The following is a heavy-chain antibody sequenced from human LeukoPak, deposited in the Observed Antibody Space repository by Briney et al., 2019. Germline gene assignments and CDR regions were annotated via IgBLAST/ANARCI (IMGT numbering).Heavy chain of an antibody. CDR3: ARYSGYDYGLDY. CDR2: IYYSGST. Sequence: SETLSLTCTVSGGSISSYYWSWIRQPPGKGLEWIGYIYYSGSTNYNPSLKSRVTISVDTSKNQFSLKLSSVTAADTAVYYCARYSGYDYGLDYWGQGTLVTVSS. CDR1: GGSISSYY. V-gene: IGHV4-59*08. D-gene: IGHD5-12*01. J-gene: IGHJ4*02.